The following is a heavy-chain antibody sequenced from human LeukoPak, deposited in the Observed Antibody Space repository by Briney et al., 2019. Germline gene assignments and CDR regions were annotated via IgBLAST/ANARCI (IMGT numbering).Heavy chain of an antibody. V-gene: IGHV5-51*01. J-gene: IGHJ3*02. Sequence: GESLKISCKASGYSFTNYWITWVRQMPGEGLEWMGIIYPADSDTKYGPSFQGQVTISADRSINTAYLQWSSLKASDTAMYYCARSPRDGYHDSFDIWGQGTMVTVSS. D-gene: IGHD5-24*01. CDR3: ARSPRDGYHDSFDI. CDR2: IYPADSDT. CDR1: GYSFTNYW.